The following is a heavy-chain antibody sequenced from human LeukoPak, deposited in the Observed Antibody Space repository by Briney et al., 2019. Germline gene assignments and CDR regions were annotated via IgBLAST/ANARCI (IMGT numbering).Heavy chain of an antibody. CDR3: ARGNYVILTGLFDY. CDR2: IKQDGSEK. V-gene: IGHV3-7*01. CDR1: GFTFSSYW. Sequence: GGSLRLSCAASGFTFSSYWMSWVRQAPGKGLEWVANIKQDGSEKYYVDSVKGRFTISRDNAKNSLYLQMNSLRAEDTAVYYCARGNYVILTGLFDYWGQGTLVTVSS. D-gene: IGHD3-9*01. J-gene: IGHJ4*02.